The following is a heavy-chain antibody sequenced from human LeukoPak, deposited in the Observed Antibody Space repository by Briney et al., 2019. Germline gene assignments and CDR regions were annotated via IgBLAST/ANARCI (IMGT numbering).Heavy chain of an antibody. Sequence: GGSLRLSCAVSGFTFSSYWMTWVRQAPGKGLEWVSAISGSGGSTYYADSVKGRFTISRDNSKNTLYLQMNSLRAEDTAVYYCAKDPLLWFGELSTMDVWGKGTTVTISS. CDR2: ISGSGGST. CDR3: AKDPLLWFGELSTMDV. CDR1: GFTFSSYW. D-gene: IGHD3-10*01. J-gene: IGHJ6*03. V-gene: IGHV3-23*01.